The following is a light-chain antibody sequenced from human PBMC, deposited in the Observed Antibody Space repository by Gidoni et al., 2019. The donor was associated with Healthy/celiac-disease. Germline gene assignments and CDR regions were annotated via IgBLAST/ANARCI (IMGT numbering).Light chain of an antibody. J-gene: IGLJ1*01. V-gene: IGLV2-23*02. Sequence: QSALTPPASVSGSPGQSLTISCTGTSSDVGSYNLVSWYQQHPGKAPKLMIYEVSNRPSGVSNRFSGSKSGNTASLTISGLQAEDEADYYCCSYAGSSTPYVFGTGTKLTVL. CDR1: SSDVGSYNL. CDR3: CSYAGSSTPYV. CDR2: EVS.